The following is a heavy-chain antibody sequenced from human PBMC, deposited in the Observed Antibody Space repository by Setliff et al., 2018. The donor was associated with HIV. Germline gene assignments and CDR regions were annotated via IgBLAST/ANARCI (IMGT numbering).Heavy chain of an antibody. Sequence: QAGGSLRLSCVASGFTFNNYWMNWVRQAPGKGLEWVANIKQDGSEKYYVDSVKGRFTISRDNAKNSLYLQMDSLRAEDTAVYYCASSGIAARLEYFHHWGQGSLVTVSS. V-gene: IGHV3-7*01. D-gene: IGHD6-6*01. J-gene: IGHJ1*01. CDR3: ASSGIAARLEYFHH. CDR1: GFTFNNYW. CDR2: IKQDGSEK.